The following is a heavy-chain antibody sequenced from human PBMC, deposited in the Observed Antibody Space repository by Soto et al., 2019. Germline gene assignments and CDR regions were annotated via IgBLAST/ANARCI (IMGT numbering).Heavy chain of an antibody. Sequence: QVQLVQSGAEVKKPGASVKVSCKASGYPFTGYYMHWVRQATGQGLEWMGWINPNSGGTNYAQKFQGRVTMTRDTSISTAYMELSRLRSDDTAVYYCASGLPAAKYYYGMDVWGQGTTVTVSS. J-gene: IGHJ6*02. D-gene: IGHD2-2*01. CDR1: GYPFTGYY. CDR3: ASGLPAAKYYYGMDV. CDR2: INPNSGGT. V-gene: IGHV1-2*02.